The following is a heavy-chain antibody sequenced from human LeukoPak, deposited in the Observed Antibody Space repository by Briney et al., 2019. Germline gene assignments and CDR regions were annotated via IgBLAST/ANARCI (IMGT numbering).Heavy chain of an antibody. CDR2: IYHSGST. V-gene: IGHV4-4*02. CDR3: ATRADYYDSSGYYS. J-gene: IGHJ4*02. D-gene: IGHD3-22*01. Sequence: SETLSLTCAVSGGSISSSNWWSWVRQPPGKGLEWIGEIYHSGSTNYNPSLKSRVTISVDRPKNQFSLKLSSVTAADTAVYYCATRADYYDSSGYYSWGQGTLVTVSS. CDR1: GGSISSSNW.